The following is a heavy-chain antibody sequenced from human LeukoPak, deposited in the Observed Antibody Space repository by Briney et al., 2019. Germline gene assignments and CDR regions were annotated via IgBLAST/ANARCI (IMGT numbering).Heavy chain of an antibody. D-gene: IGHD2-21*02. J-gene: IGHJ5*02. Sequence: PSETLSLTCTVSGGFISSYYWSWIRQPPGKGLEWIGYIYYSGSTNYNPSLKSRVTISVDTSKNQFSLKLSSVTAADTAVYYCARAPWAYCGGDCPSSWFDPWGQGTLVTVSS. V-gene: IGHV4-59*01. CDR1: GGFISSYY. CDR2: IYYSGST. CDR3: ARAPWAYCGGDCPSSWFDP.